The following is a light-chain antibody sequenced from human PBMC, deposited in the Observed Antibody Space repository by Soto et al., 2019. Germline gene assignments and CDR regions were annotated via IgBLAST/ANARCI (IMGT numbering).Light chain of an antibody. V-gene: IGKV3-20*01. CDR2: GAS. CDR3: HQCYSSRT. CDR1: QRLSASD. Sequence: EIVLTQSPGTLSLSPGQRSALSCRASQRLSASDIAWYQQKPGQAPRLLIYGASSRATGIPDRFSGSGSGTDFTLTISRLEPEDFAVYYCHQCYSSRTFGQGTKVDIK. J-gene: IGKJ1*01.